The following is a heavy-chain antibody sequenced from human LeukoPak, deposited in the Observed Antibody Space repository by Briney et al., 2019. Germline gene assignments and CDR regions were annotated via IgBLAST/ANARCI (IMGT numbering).Heavy chain of an antibody. CDR1: GGSISSGSYY. CDR2: IYTSGST. D-gene: IGHD3-16*01. CDR3: AREWGDYYYYYYMDV. Sequence: PSQTLSLTCTVSGGSISSGSYYWSWIRQPAGKGLEWIGRIYTSGSTNYNPSLKSRVTISVDTSKNQISLKLSSVTAADTAVYYCAREWGDYYYYYYMDVWGKGTTVTVSS. J-gene: IGHJ6*03. V-gene: IGHV4-61*02.